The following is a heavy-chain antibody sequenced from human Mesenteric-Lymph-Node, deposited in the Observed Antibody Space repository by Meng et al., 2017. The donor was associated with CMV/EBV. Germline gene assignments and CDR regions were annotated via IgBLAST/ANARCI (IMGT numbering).Heavy chain of an antibody. V-gene: IGHV3-48*04. Sequence: GESLKISCAASGFTFSTYSMNWVRQAPGKGLDWVSYISGTTGAIYYADSVKGRFTISRDTSKNMVYLQMKGLRPEDTAVYYCARDSLRGVHLFDDWGQGTLVTVSS. J-gene: IGHJ4*02. CDR2: ISGTTGAI. CDR3: ARDSLRGVHLFDD. D-gene: IGHD3-10*01. CDR1: GFTFSTYS.